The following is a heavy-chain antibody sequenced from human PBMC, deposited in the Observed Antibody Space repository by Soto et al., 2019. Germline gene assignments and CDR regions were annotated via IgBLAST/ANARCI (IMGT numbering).Heavy chain of an antibody. CDR3: ARQASYDFWDGRFYYNYYMDV. D-gene: IGHD3-3*01. J-gene: IGHJ6*03. Sequence: QVQLQESGPGLVKPSETLSLSCTVSSGSISGYYWSWIRQPPGKGLEWIGSIYSSGTTYYNPSLKSRVTMSVDTSKIQFSLNLSSVTAADTAVYYCARQASYDFWDGRFYYNYYMDVWGKGTTVTVSS. CDR1: SGSISGYY. CDR2: IYSSGTT. V-gene: IGHV4-59*08.